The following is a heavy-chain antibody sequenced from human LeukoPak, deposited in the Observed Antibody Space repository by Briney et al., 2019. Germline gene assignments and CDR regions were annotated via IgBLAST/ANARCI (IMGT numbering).Heavy chain of an antibody. J-gene: IGHJ6*03. D-gene: IGHD3-10*01. V-gene: IGHV4-4*07. Sequence: PSETLSLTCTVSGGSISIYYWNWIRQPAGKGLEWIGSIFTSGITNYNPSLKSRVTMTVEMSTNQFSLNLRLIIVAAAAIYYYARDTSGTYYGPLVDMDVCGEGNTVTASS. CDR3: ARDTSGTYYGPLVDMDV. CDR1: GGSISIYY. CDR2: IFTSGIT.